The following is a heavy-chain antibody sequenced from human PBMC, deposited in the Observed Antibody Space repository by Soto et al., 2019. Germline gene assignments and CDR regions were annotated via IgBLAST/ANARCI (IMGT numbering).Heavy chain of an antibody. Sequence: PSETLSLTCTVSGGSISSYYWSWIRQPPGKGLEWIGYIYYSGSTNYNPSLKSRVTISVDTSKNQFSLKLSSVTAADTAVYYCASVPLLPNYGMDVWGQGTTVTVSS. D-gene: IGHD3-22*01. CDR1: GGSISSYY. CDR3: ASVPLLPNYGMDV. J-gene: IGHJ6*02. CDR2: IYYSGST. V-gene: IGHV4-59*01.